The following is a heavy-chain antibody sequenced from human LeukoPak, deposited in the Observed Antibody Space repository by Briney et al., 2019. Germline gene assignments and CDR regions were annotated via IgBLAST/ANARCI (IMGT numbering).Heavy chain of an antibody. CDR2: IYPGDSDT. J-gene: IGHJ6*02. D-gene: IGHD6-13*01. V-gene: IGHV5-51*01. Sequence: GESLMISCKGSGYRFADYWIAWVRQVPGQGLEWMGIIYPGDSDTRYSPSFQGQVTISADKTISTAYLQWSGLKASDTAMYYCARPAAAGYYYYGMDVWGQGTTVTVSS. CDR1: GYRFADYW. CDR3: ARPAAAGYYYYGMDV.